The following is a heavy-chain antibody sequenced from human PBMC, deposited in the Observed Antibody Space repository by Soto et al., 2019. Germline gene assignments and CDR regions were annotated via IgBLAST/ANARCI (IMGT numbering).Heavy chain of an antibody. CDR3: ASGLITGSHYSGGWYYFDS. CDR2: INHSGSA. J-gene: IGHJ4*02. CDR1: GESFSGHI. V-gene: IGHV4-34*01. D-gene: IGHD6-19*01. Sequence: QVQLQQSGAGLLKPSETLSLTCAVYGESFSGHIWTWIRQTPGKGLQWIGQINHSGSASYNPSLKSRVTISVHTSNSQFSLELSSVTAADTAVYYCASGLITGSHYSGGWYYFDSWGQGTQVTVSS.